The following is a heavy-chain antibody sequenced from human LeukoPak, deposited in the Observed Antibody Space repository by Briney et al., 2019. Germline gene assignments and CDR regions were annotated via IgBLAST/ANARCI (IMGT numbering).Heavy chain of an antibody. J-gene: IGHJ4*02. D-gene: IGHD5-18*01. CDR1: GFTFSSYA. Sequence: PGGSLRLSCAASGFTFSSYAMSWVRQAPGKGLEWVSAISGSGGSTYYADSAKGRFTISRDNSKNTLYLQMNSLRAEDTAVYYCARDYSGPFDYWGQGTLVTVSS. V-gene: IGHV3-23*01. CDR3: ARDYSGPFDY. CDR2: ISGSGGST.